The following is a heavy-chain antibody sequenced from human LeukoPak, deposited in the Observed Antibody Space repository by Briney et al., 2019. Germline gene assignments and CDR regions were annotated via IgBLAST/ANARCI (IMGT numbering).Heavy chain of an antibody. Sequence: PGGSLRLSCAASGFTFSSYGMHWVRQAPGKGLEWVAFIRYDGSNKYYADSVKGRFTISRDNSKNTLYLQMNSLRAEDTAVYYCAKDFLGVAAVYYFDYWGQGTLVTVSS. D-gene: IGHD2-2*01. CDR1: GFTFSSYG. J-gene: IGHJ4*02. CDR3: AKDFLGVAAVYYFDY. V-gene: IGHV3-30*02. CDR2: IRYDGSNK.